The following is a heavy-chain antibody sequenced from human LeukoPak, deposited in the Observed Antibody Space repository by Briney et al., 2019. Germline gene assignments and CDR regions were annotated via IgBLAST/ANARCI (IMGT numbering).Heavy chain of an antibody. CDR3: ARQGVGYCTNGVCPYYFDY. J-gene: IGHJ4*02. V-gene: IGHV4-39*01. Sequence: SETLSLTCTVSGVSISSSSYYWGWIRQPPGKGLEWIGSIYYSGSTYYNPSLKSRVTISVDTSKNQFSLKLSSVTAADTAVYYCARQGVGYCTNGVCPYYFDYWGQGTLVTVSS. D-gene: IGHD2-8*01. CDR1: GVSISSSSYY. CDR2: IYYSGST.